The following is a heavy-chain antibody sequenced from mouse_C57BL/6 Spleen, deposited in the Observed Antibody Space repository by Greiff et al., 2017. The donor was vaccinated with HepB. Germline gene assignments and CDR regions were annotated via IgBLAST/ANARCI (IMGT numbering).Heavy chain of an antibody. J-gene: IGHJ1*03. CDR3: TNYYGSNYWYFDV. CDR1: GHTFTSYR. CDR2: IYPGNSDP. V-gene: IGHV1-5*01. Sequence: EVQLQESGPVLARPGASVKMSCKTSGHTFTSYRMHRVKQRPGQGPEWIGAIYPGNSDPSYKQKFQGKATLTAVPSASTAYMELNSLTNEDSAVYYCTNYYGSNYWYFDVWGTGTTVTVSS. D-gene: IGHD1-1*01.